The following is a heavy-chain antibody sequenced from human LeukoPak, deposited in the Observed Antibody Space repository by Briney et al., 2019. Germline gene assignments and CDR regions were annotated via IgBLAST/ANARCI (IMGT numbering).Heavy chain of an antibody. Sequence: SETLSLTCIVSGDSISSYYWSWIRQPPGKGLEWIGDIYFSGSTNYNPSLKSRVTMSVDTSKNQFSLKLTSVTAADTAVYFCARSLYTSYKYFHHWGQGTLVTVSS. V-gene: IGHV4-59*01. D-gene: IGHD3-16*01. CDR3: ARSLYTSYKYFHH. CDR2: IYFSGST. CDR1: GDSISSYY. J-gene: IGHJ1*01.